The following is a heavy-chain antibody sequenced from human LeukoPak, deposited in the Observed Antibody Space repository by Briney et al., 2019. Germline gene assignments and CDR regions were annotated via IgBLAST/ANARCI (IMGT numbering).Heavy chain of an antibody. Sequence: GGSLRLSCAASGFTFSSYWMSWVRQAPGKGLEWVANIKQDGSEKYYVDSVKGRFTISRDNAKNSLYLQMNSLRAEDTAMYYCARQWFGVAPSRNGAFDIWGQGTMVTVSS. J-gene: IGHJ3*02. CDR2: IKQDGSEK. CDR3: ARQWFGVAPSRNGAFDI. V-gene: IGHV3-7*01. D-gene: IGHD3-10*01. CDR1: GFTFSSYW.